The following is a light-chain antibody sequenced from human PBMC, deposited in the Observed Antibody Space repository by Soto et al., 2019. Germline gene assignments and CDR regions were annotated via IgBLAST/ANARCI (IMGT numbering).Light chain of an antibody. J-gene: IGLJ3*02. CDR2: EVR. CDR3: SSYTTTSTLV. Sequence: QSVLTQPASVSGAPGQSITIACTGNNRDVGSYNLVSWYQQRPGEAPKLIISEVRNRPSGISYRFTGCKSGNTATLTISGLQAEDEADYYCSSYTTTSTLVFGGGTKVTVL. CDR1: NRDVGSYNL. V-gene: IGLV2-14*01.